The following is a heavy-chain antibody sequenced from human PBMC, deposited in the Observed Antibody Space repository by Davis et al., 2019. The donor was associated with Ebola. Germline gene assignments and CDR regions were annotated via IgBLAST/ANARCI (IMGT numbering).Heavy chain of an antibody. CDR3: ARGTDGMDV. J-gene: IGHJ6*04. Sequence: SETLSLTCAVYGGSFSGYYWSWIRQPPGKGLEWIGEINHSGSTNYNPSLKSRVTLSVDTSMNQFSLELTSVTAADTAVYYCARGTDGMDVWGKGTTVTVST. CDR1: GGSFSGYY. CDR2: INHSGST. V-gene: IGHV4-34*01.